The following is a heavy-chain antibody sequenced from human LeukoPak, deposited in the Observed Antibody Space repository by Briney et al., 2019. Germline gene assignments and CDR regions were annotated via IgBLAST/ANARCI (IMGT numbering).Heavy chain of an antibody. J-gene: IGHJ4*02. CDR3: AKDGPQLALFES. Sequence: GGSLRLSCSASGFAFSSYAMTWVRQAPGKGLEWVSVASGSGAVTYYADSVKGRFTISRDNSKNTLYLQMTNLGVEDTALYYCAKDGPQLALFESWGQGSLVTVSS. V-gene: IGHV3-23*01. D-gene: IGHD6-19*01. CDR2: ASGSGAVT. CDR1: GFAFSSYA.